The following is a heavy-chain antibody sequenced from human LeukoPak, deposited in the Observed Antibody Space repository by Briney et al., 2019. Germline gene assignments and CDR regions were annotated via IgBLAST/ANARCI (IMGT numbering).Heavy chain of an antibody. CDR2: IYSGGST. V-gene: IGHV3-66*02. CDR1: GFTVSNNY. CDR3: SIAARPRDY. Sequence: GGSLSLSCAASGFTVSNNYMSWDRQAPGKGLEWFSVIYSGGSTYYANSVKGRFIISRDYSKNTLYLQMNSLRAEDTAVYYCSIAARPRDYWGQGTLVTVSS. D-gene: IGHD6-6*01. J-gene: IGHJ4*02.